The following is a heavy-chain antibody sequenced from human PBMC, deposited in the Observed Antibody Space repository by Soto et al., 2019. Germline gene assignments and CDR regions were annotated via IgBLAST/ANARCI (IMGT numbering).Heavy chain of an antibody. Sequence: SVKVACQVSGSTLPELFMHSVGQDPREGREWMGGFEPEDGETIYAQKFQGRVTMTEDTSTDTAYMDLSSLRSEDTAVYYCATLIPIAADATFDYWGQGTLVTVSS. D-gene: IGHD6-13*01. CDR2: FEPEDGET. CDR3: ATLIPIAADATFDY. J-gene: IGHJ4*02. CDR1: GSTLPELF. V-gene: IGHV1-24*01.